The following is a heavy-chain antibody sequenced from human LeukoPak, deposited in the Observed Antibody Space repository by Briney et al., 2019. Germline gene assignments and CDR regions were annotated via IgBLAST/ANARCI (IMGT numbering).Heavy chain of an antibody. CDR3: ARGGTLGLLWRRRWGGFDP. V-gene: IGHV4-59*01. J-gene: IGHJ5*02. CDR2: IYYSGST. Sequence: SETLSLTCTVSGGSISSYYWSWIRQPPGKGLEWIGYIYYSGSTNYNPSLKSRVTISVDTSKNQFSLKLSSVTAADTAVYYCARGGTLGLLWRRRWGGFDPWGQGTLVTVSS. D-gene: IGHD2/OR15-2a*01. CDR1: GGSISSYY.